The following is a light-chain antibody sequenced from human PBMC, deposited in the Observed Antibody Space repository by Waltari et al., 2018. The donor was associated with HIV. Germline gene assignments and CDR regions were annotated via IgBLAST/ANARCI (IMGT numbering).Light chain of an antibody. V-gene: IGLV2-11*01. J-gene: IGLJ2*01. CDR1: YSDDGDYNY. Sequence: QSALTQPRSVSGSPGQSVTISCTGTYSDDGDYNYVSWYQQHPGKATKLMIYDVSQRPSGVPDRFSGSKSGNTASLTISGLQADDDADYYCCSFAGTYTIFGGGTKLTVL. CDR3: CSFAGTYTI. CDR2: DVS.